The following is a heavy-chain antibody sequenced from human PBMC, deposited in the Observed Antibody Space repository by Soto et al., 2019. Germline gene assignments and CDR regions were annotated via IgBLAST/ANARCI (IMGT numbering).Heavy chain of an antibody. Sequence: EVQLVESGGGLVQPGGSLRLSRAASGFTFDDYAIHWVRQIPGKGLAWVSGISWNGDATGYADSVKGRFTISRDNAKNSLYLQMDSLKTEDTAMYYCANLPLYGSGFDCWGQGTLVTVSS. CDR2: ISWNGDAT. D-gene: IGHD3-10*01. V-gene: IGHV3-9*01. CDR1: GFTFDDYA. CDR3: ANLPLYGSGFDC. J-gene: IGHJ4*02.